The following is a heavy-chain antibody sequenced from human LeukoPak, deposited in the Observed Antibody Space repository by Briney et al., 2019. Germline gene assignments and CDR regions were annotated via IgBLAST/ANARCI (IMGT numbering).Heavy chain of an antibody. CDR2: IYYSGSN. CDR3: ARGWGVTGTSFDY. V-gene: IGHV4-59*01. J-gene: IGHJ4*02. CDR1: GGSISSYY. Sequence: SETLSLTCTVSGGSISSYYWSWIRQPPGKGLEWIGYIYYSGSNNYNPSLKSRVTISVDTSKDQFSLKLSSVTAADTAVYYCARGWGVTGTSFDYWGQGTLVTVPS. D-gene: IGHD1-20*01.